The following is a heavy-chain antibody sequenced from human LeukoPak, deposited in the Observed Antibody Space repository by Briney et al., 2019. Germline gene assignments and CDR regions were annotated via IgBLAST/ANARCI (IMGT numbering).Heavy chain of an antibody. J-gene: IGHJ5*02. CDR1: GFTFSSYA. CDR2: ISGSGGST. Sequence: PGGSLRLSCAASGFTFSSYAMSWVRQAPGKGLEWVSAISGSGGSTYYAGSVKGRFTISRDNSKNTLYLQMNSLRAEDTAVYYCAKDQYQLPRGWFDPWGQGTLVTVSS. D-gene: IGHD2-2*01. CDR3: AKDQYQLPRGWFDP. V-gene: IGHV3-23*01.